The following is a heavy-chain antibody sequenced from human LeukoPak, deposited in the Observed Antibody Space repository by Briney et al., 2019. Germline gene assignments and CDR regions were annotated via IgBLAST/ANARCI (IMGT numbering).Heavy chain of an antibody. Sequence: GGSLRLSCAASVFTFSSYSMNWVRQARGKGREWVSYISSSSSTIYYADSVKGRFTISRDNAKNSLYLQMNSLRAEDTAVYYCASRMVAERGEFDYWGQGTLVTVSS. CDR3: ASRMVAERGEFDY. CDR2: ISSSSSTI. V-gene: IGHV3-48*04. D-gene: IGHD3-16*01. CDR1: VFTFSSYS. J-gene: IGHJ4*02.